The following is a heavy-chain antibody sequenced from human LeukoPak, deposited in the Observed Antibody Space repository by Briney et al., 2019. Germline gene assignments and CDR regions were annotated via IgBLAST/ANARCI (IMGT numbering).Heavy chain of an antibody. D-gene: IGHD6-6*01. Sequence: ASVKVSCKASGYAFTSYFMHWVRQAPGQGLEWMGIINSSGGSTSYAQKFQGRVTMTRDTSTSTVYMELSSLRSEDTAVYYCARTAGRTFDYWGQGTLVTVSS. CDR2: INSSGGST. J-gene: IGHJ4*02. CDR1: GYAFTSYF. CDR3: ARTAGRTFDY. V-gene: IGHV1-46*01.